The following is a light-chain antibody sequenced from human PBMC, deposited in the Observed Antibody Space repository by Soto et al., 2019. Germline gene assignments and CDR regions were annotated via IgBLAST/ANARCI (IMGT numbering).Light chain of an antibody. CDR2: GAS. J-gene: IGKJ2*01. CDR3: QQYNNWPYT. Sequence: EIVMTQSPATLSVSPGERATLSCRASQSVSSNLAWYQQKPVQAPRLLIYGASTRATGIPARFSGSGSGTEFTLTISSLQSEDFAVYCCQQYNNWPYTFGQGTKLEIK. CDR1: QSVSSN. V-gene: IGKV3-15*01.